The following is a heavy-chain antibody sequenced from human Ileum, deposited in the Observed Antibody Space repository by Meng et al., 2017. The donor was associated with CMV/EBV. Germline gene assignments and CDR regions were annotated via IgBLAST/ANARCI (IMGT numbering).Heavy chain of an antibody. CDR3: ARVSRSGDWNNLFDY. CDR2: IKQDGSQK. J-gene: IGHJ4*02. D-gene: IGHD1/OR15-1a*01. Sequence: GESLKISCAASGFTFSNYWMSWVRQAPGKGLEWVANIKQDGSQKYYVDSVKGRFTISRDNAKNSLHLQMNSLRVEDTAVYYCARVSRSGDWNNLFDYWGQATLVTVSS. CDR1: GFTFSNYW. V-gene: IGHV3-7*02.